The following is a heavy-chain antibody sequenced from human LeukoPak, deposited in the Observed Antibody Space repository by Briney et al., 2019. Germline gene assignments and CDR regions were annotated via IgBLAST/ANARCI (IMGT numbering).Heavy chain of an antibody. J-gene: IGHJ5*02. D-gene: IGHD3-22*01. CDR1: GGSISSGGYY. CDR3: ARVPDYYDSSGYYYRWFDP. V-gene: IGHV4-31*03. Sequence: PSQTLSLTCTVSGGSISSGGYYWSWIRQQPGKGLEWIGYIYYSRSTYYNPPLKSRVTISVDTSKNQFSLKLSSVTAADTAVYYCARVPDYYDSSGYYYRWFDPWGQGTLVTVSS. CDR2: IYYSRST.